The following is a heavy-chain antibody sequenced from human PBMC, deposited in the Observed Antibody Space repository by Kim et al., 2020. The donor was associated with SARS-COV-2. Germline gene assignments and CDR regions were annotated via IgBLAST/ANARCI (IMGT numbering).Heavy chain of an antibody. CDR3: ARDPRTGRFDP. D-gene: IGHD4-17*01. CDR2: T. Sequence: TNNNPSLKSRVTISVATSKNQFSLKLSSVTAADTAVYYCARDPRTGRFDPWGQGTLVTVSS. V-gene: IGHV4-59*01. J-gene: IGHJ5*02.